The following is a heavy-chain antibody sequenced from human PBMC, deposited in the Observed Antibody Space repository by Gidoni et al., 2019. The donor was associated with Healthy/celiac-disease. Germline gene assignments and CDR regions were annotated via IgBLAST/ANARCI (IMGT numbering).Heavy chain of an antibody. J-gene: IGHJ3*02. CDR1: GFTFSSYD. Sequence: VQLVESGGVLVPPGGSLRLSCAASGFTFSSYDMHWVRQATGKGLEWVSAIGTAGDTYYPGSVKGRFTISRENAKNSLYLQMHSLRAADTAVYYCARGYCSSTSCYHDAFDIWGQGTMVTVSS. CDR2: IGTAGDT. CDR3: ARGYCSSTSCYHDAFDI. D-gene: IGHD2-2*01. V-gene: IGHV3-13*01.